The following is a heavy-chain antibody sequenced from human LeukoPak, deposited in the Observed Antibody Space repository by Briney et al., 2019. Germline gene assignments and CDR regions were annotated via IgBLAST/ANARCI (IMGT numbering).Heavy chain of an antibody. Sequence: GASVKVSCKASGYTFTSYAMHWVRQAPGQRLEWMGWVNAGNGNTKYSQKFQGRVTITRDTSASTAYMELRSLRSDDTAVYYCARDTLSPYSSYPDSWGQGTLVTVSS. CDR2: VNAGNGNT. V-gene: IGHV1-3*01. D-gene: IGHD6-6*01. J-gene: IGHJ4*02. CDR1: GYTFTSYA. CDR3: ARDTLSPYSSYPDS.